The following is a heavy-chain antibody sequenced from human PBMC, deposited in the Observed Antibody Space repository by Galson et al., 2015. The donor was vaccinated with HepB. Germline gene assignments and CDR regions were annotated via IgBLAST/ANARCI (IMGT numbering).Heavy chain of an antibody. J-gene: IGHJ1*01. Sequence: LRLSCAASGFTFSSYSMNWVRQAPGKGLEWVSSISSSSSYIYYADSVKGRFTISRDNAKNSLYLQMNSLRAEDTAVYYCARDTDTPLLVPAAWSAEYFQHWGQGTLVTVSS. CDR1: GFTFSSYS. V-gene: IGHV3-21*01. CDR2: ISSSSSYI. D-gene: IGHD2-2*01. CDR3: ARDTDTPLLVPAAWSAEYFQH.